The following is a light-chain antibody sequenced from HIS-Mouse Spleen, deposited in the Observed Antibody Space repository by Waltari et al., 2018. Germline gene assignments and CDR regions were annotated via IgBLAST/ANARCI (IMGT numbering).Light chain of an antibody. V-gene: IGLV2-11*01. CDR1: SSHVGGYNY. J-gene: IGLJ1*01. CDR2: DVS. CDR3: CSYAGSYTYV. Sequence: QSALTQPRSVSGSPGPSVTISCTGTSSHVGGYNYVHWYQQHPGKAPKLMIYDVSKRPSGVPDRFSGSKSGNTASLTISGLQAEDEADYYCCSYAGSYTYVFGTGTKVTVL.